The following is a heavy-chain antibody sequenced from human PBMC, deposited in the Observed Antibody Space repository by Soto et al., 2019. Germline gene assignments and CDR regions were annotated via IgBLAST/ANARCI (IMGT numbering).Heavy chain of an antibody. CDR2: FDPEDGET. D-gene: IGHD6-13*01. CDR3: ATLSSQGYSFDY. V-gene: IGHV1-24*01. Sequence: QVQLVQSGAEVKKPGASVKVSCKVSGYTLTELSMHWVRQAPGKGLEWMGGFDPEDGETSYAQNFQGRVTMTEDTSTYTAYMELSSMRFAGTAVYYCATLSSQGYSFDYCGHGTLVTVSS. CDR1: GYTLTELS. J-gene: IGHJ4*01.